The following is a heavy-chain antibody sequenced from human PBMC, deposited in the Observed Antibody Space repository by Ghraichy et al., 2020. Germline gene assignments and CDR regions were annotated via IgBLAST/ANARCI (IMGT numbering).Heavy chain of an antibody. CDR3: AKLDSLSYSTGWYAPFDY. D-gene: IGHD6-19*01. CDR2: ISGSGGRT. V-gene: IGHV3-23*01. J-gene: IGHJ4*02. Sequence: GGSLRLSCAASGFTFSNYAISWVRQAPGKGLEWVSVISGSGGRTYYTDSVKGRFTISRDNSKNTLYLQMNSLRAEDTAVYYCAKLDSLSYSTGWYAPFDYWGQGTLVTVSS. CDR1: GFTFSNYA.